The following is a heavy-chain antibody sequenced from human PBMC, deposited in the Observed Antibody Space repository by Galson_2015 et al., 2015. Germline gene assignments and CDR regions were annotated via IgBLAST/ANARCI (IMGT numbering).Heavy chain of an antibody. CDR2: IFPGDSDT. V-gene: IGHV5-51*01. D-gene: IGHD3-3*01. CDR3: ARTSYDFWSGYYRRWFDP. J-gene: IGHJ5*02. CDR1: GYSFTSYW. Sequence: QSGAEVKKPGESLTISCKGSGYSFTSYWIGWVRQMPGKGLEWMGIIFPGDSDTRYSPSFQGQVTISVDKSISTAYLQWSSLKASDTAMYYCARTSYDFWSGYYRRWFDPWGQGTLVTVSS.